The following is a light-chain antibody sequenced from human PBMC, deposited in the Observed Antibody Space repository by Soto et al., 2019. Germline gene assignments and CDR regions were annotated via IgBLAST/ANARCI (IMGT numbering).Light chain of an antibody. Sequence: DIQMTQSLSSLSSSVGDRFTITWLASQSISSYLNWYQQKPGKAHKLLIYKAYSLESGVPSRFSGSGSGTEFTLTISSLQPDDFATYYCQHYNSYSEAFGQGTKVDIK. V-gene: IGKV1-5*03. CDR3: QHYNSYSEA. J-gene: IGKJ1*01. CDR2: KAY. CDR1: QSISSY.